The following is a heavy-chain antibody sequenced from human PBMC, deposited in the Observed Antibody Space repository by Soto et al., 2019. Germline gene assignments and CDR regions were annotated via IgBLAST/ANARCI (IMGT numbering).Heavy chain of an antibody. CDR1: GDSISSYY. V-gene: IGHV4-59*01. Sequence: SETLSLTCNVSGDSISSYYWSWIRQPPGKGLEWIGSISYSERTNYNPSLKSRVTISVDTSKNQFSLKLSSVTAADTAVYYCARATAMAPWFFDYWGQGTLVTVS. D-gene: IGHD5-18*01. J-gene: IGHJ4*02. CDR3: ARATAMAPWFFDY. CDR2: ISYSERT.